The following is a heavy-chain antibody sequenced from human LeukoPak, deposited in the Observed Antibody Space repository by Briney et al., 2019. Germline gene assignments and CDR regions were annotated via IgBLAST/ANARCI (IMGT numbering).Heavy chain of an antibody. CDR1: GGSISSHY. CDR2: IYYSGST. V-gene: IGHV4-59*11. J-gene: IGHJ6*03. Sequence: PSETLSLTCTVSGGSISSHYWSWIRQPPGKGLEWIGYIYYSGSTNYNPSLKSRVTISVDTSKNQFSLKLSSVTAADTAVYYCARGSNYYYMDVWGKGTTVTVSS. D-gene: IGHD5/OR15-5a*01. CDR3: ARGSNYYYMDV.